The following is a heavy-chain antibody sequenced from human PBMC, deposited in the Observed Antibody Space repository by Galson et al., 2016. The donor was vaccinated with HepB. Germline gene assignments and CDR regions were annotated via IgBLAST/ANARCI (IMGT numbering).Heavy chain of an antibody. CDR2: IFFDGSKR. CDR1: GITFSSYG. J-gene: IGHJ6*02. CDR3: ARDPYSGSYWDYDYYGMDV. V-gene: IGHV3-33*01. D-gene: IGHD1-26*01. Sequence: SLRLSCAASGITFSSYGMHWVRQAPGKGLEWVAVIFFDGSKRYYADSVKGRFTISRDNSKNTLYLQMNSLIAEDTAVYYCARDPYSGSYWDYDYYGMDVWGQGTTVTVSS.